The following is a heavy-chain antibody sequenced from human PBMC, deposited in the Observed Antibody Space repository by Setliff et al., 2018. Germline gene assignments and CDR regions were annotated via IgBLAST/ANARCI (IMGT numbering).Heavy chain of an antibody. CDR2: IYTSGST. J-gene: IGHJ1*01. Sequence: SETLSLTCTVSGGSISSGSFYWSWIRQPAGKGLEWIGHIYTSGSTNYNPSLKTRVTISVDTSKNQFSLKLSSVTAADTAVYYCAREDRFYDSSVFVEYFEHWGQGTLVTVSS. D-gene: IGHD3-22*01. CDR3: AREDRFYDSSVFVEYFEH. CDR1: GGSISSGSFY. V-gene: IGHV4-61*09.